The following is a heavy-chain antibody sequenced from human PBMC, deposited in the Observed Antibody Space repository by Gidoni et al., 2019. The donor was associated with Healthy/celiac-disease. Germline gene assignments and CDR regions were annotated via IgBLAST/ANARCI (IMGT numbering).Heavy chain of an antibody. Sequence: QVQLVESGGGVVQPGRSLRLFCAASGFTFSSYGMHWVRQAPGKGLEWVAVISYDGSNKYYADSVKGRFTISRDNSKNTLYLQMNSLRAEDTAVYYCAKSSRYYDFWSGYYYFDYWGQGTLVTVSS. D-gene: IGHD3-3*01. CDR2: ISYDGSNK. CDR1: GFTFSSYG. J-gene: IGHJ4*02. V-gene: IGHV3-30*18. CDR3: AKSSRYYDFWSGYYYFDY.